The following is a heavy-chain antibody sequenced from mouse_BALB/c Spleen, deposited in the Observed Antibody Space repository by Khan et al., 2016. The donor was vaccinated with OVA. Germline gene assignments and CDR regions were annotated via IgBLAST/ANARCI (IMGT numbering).Heavy chain of an antibody. CDR3: ARLYRSDFDY. J-gene: IGHJ2*01. CDR1: GYSFTGYF. CDR2: INPHIGET. Sequence: VQLKESGPELVKPGASVKISCKASGYSFTGYFMNWVMQSHGKSLEWIGRINPHIGETFYNQKFKGKATLTVDESSSTAHMELRSLASEDSAVYYCARLYRSDFDYWGQGTTLTVSS. D-gene: IGHD1-1*01. V-gene: IGHV1-20*02.